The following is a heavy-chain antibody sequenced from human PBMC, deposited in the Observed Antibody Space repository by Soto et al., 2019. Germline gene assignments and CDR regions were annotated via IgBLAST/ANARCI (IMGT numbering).Heavy chain of an antibody. V-gene: IGHV1-69*13. D-gene: IGHD3-22*01. CDR1: GGTFSSYA. CDR3: ARAREPITMIVVVDYYYGMDV. J-gene: IGHJ6*02. CDR2: IIPIFGTA. Sequence: SVKVSWKAAGGTFSSYAISWVRQAPGQGLEWMGGIIPIFGTANYAQKFQGRVTFTADESTSTTYMELSSLRSEDTAVYYCARAREPITMIVVVDYYYGMDVWGQGTTVTVSS.